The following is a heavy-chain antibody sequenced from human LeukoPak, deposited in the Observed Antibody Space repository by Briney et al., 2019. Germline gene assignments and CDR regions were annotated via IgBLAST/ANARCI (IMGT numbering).Heavy chain of an antibody. CDR1: GGSFSGYY. J-gene: IGHJ4*02. D-gene: IGHD3-16*01. V-gene: IGHV4-34*01. Sequence: SETLSLTCAVYGGSFSGYYWSWIRQPPGKRLEGIGEINHSGSTNYNPSLKNRVTISVDTSKNQFALKLSSVTAADTAVYYCARTLRVQYFDYWGQGTLVTVSS. CDR3: ARTLRVQYFDY. CDR2: INHSGST.